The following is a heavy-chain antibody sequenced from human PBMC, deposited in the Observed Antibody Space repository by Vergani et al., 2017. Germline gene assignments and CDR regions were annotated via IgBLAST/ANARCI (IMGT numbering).Heavy chain of an antibody. Sequence: EVQLLESGGGLVQPGGSLRLSCAASGFTFSNYAMNWVRQAPGEGLEWVSAVSGSGGRTYYADSVKGRFTISRDNSKSTLYLQMNSLRAEDTAVYYCAGYDIVGATSRFGYYWGQGTLVTVSS. CDR2: VSGSGGRT. V-gene: IGHV3-23*01. D-gene: IGHD1-26*01. CDR3: AGYDIVGATSRFGYY. J-gene: IGHJ4*02. CDR1: GFTFSNYA.